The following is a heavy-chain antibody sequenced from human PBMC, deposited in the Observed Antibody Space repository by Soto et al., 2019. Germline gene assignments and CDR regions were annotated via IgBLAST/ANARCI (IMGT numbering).Heavy chain of an antibody. J-gene: IGHJ6*02. CDR3: VRENYYYGMDV. CDR1: GFTFSNAW. V-gene: IGHV3-66*01. Sequence: GGSLRLSCAASGFTFSNAWMNWVRQAPGKGLEWVSVIRGGGNTFYADSVEGGFTISRDNSKNTVYLQMNGLRVEDTAMYYCVRENYYYGMDVWGQGTTVTVSS. CDR2: IRGGGNT.